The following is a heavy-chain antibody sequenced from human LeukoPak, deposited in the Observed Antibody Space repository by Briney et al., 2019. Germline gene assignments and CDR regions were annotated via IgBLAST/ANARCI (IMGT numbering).Heavy chain of an antibody. CDR3: ARTITIYGVPCYFDY. V-gene: IGHV4-31*03. Sequence: SQTLSLTCTVSGGSISSGGFYWTWIRQHPGKGLEWIGYIYNSGSSYYNPSLKSRVTMSVDTSKNQFSLKLRSVTAADTAVYYCARTITIYGVPCYFDYWGQGTLVTVSP. CDR2: IYNSGSS. J-gene: IGHJ4*02. CDR1: GGSISSGGFY. D-gene: IGHD3-3*01.